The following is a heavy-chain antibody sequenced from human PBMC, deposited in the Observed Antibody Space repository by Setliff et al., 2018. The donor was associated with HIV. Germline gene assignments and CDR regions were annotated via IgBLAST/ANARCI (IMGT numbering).Heavy chain of an antibody. D-gene: IGHD3-10*01. J-gene: IGHJ4*02. Sequence: PSETLSLTCAVYGGSFSGYYWSWIRQPPGKGLEWIGEINHSGSTNYNPSLKSRVTISVDTSKNQFSLKLNSVTAADTAVYYCARVLVRGVIANWGQGTLVTVPQ. V-gene: IGHV4-34*01. CDR3: ARVLVRGVIAN. CDR2: INHSGST. CDR1: GGSFSGYY.